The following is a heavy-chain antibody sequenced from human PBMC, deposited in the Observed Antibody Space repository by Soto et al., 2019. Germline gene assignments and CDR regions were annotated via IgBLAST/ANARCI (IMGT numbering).Heavy chain of an antibody. J-gene: IGHJ4*02. CDR1: GFTFSDAW. V-gene: IGHV3-15*01. D-gene: IGHD4-17*01. Sequence: GGSLRLSCAASGFTFSDAWMSWVRQAPGKGLEWIGRIKRRADGGTTDYAAPVKGRFTISRDDSKNTLYLQMNSLKTEDTAVYFCTTAATTVTTIDYWGQGTLVTVSS. CDR3: TTAATTVTTIDY. CDR2: IKRRADGGTT.